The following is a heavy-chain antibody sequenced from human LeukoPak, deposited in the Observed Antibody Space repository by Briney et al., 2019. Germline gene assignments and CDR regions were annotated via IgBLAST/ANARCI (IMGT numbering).Heavy chain of an antibody. V-gene: IGHV3-33*01. CDR1: GFTFRSYG. J-gene: IGHJ4*02. CDR3: ASDGIAVDRGIGYFDY. CDR2: IWYDGSNK. D-gene: IGHD6-13*01. Sequence: PGKSLRLSCAASGFTFRSYGMHWVRQAPGKGLEWVAVIWYDGSNKYYADSVKGRFTTSRDNSENTLYLQMNSLRAEDTALYYCASDGIAVDRGIGYFDYWGQGTLVTVSS.